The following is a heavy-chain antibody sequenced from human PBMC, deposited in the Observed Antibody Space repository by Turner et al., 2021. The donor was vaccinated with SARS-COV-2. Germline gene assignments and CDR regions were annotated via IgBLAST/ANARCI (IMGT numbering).Heavy chain of an antibody. CDR1: GYTVTSYD. CDR2: ISAYNGNT. J-gene: IGHJ5*02. D-gene: IGHD5-18*01. Sequence: QVQLVQSGAEVKKPGASVKVSCKASGYTVTSYDISWVRQAPGQGLEWMGWISAYNGNTNYAQKLQGRVTMTTETSTNTAYMELRSLRSYDTAVYYCARSYHPSNGILNWFDPWGQGTLVTVSS. CDR3: ARSYHPSNGILNWFDP. V-gene: IGHV1-18*01.